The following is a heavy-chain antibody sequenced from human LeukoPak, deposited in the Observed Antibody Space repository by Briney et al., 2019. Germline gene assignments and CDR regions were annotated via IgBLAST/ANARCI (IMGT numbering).Heavy chain of an antibody. CDR2: IYYSVTT. D-gene: IGHD6-13*01. CDR3: ARVLAAAVHY. J-gene: IGHJ4*02. CDR1: GDSINTGVYS. Sequence: PSETLSLTCDVSGDSINTGVYSWSWIRQPPGKGLEWIGFIYYSVTTYYSPSLKSRVTISADTSKNQFSLRLTSVTAADTAVYYCARVLAAAVHYWGQGALVTVSS. V-gene: IGHV4-30-4*07.